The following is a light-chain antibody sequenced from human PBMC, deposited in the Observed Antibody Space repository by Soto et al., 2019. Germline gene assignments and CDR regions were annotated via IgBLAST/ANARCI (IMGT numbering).Light chain of an antibody. CDR3: VLYMGSGINV. Sequence: QAVVTQEPSLSVSPAGTVTFTCGLSSGSVSTNYYPSWYQQTPGQSPRTLMYSTNTRSSGVPARFSGSILGNKAALTITGAQADDESDYYCVLYMGSGINVFGGGTQLTVL. CDR1: SGSVSTNYY. CDR2: STN. V-gene: IGLV8-61*01. J-gene: IGLJ7*01.